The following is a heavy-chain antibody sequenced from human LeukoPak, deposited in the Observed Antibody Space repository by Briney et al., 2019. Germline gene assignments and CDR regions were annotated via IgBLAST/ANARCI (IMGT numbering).Heavy chain of an antibody. CDR2: IYYSGST. CDR1: GGSISSYY. J-gene: IGHJ4*02. V-gene: IGHV4-39*01. Sequence: SETLSLTCTVSGGSISSYYWGWIRQPPGKGLEWIGSIYYSGSTYYNPSLKSRVTISVDTSKNQFSLKLSSVTAADTAVYYCARHGRGSYVYWGQGTLVTVSS. CDR3: ARHGRGSYVY. D-gene: IGHD1-26*01.